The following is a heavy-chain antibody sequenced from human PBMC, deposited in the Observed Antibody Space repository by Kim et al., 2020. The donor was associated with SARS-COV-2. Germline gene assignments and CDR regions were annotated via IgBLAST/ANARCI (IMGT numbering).Heavy chain of an antibody. CDR2: ISSSSKNR. CDR3: ARDTTSSSDPLDY. D-gene: IGHD6-6*01. Sequence: GGSLRLSCAASGFTFSNYSMNWVRQAPGKGLEWVSYISSSSKNRYYADSVKGRFTISRDDAKNSLYLQMNSLRDEGSAVYYCARDTTSSSDPLDYWGQGTLVTVSS. V-gene: IGHV3-48*02. CDR1: GFTFSNYS. J-gene: IGHJ4*02.